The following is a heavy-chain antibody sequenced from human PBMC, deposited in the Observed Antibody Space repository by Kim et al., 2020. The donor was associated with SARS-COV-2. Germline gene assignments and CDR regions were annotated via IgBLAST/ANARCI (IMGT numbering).Heavy chain of an antibody. CDR3: AKDTGSRSFDY. J-gene: IGHJ4*02. CDR2: T. D-gene: IGHD2-15*01. Sequence: TCYAAPVKGRFTISRDNSKNTLFLQLNSLRAEDTAIYYCAKDTGSRSFDYWGQGTLLTVSS. V-gene: IGHV3-23*01.